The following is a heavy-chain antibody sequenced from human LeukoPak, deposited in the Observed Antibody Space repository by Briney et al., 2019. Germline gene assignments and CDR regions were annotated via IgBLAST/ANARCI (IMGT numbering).Heavy chain of an antibody. CDR2: INHSGST. CDR3: AILGSGRYYYMDV. J-gene: IGHJ6*03. CDR1: GGSFSGYY. V-gene: IGHV4-34*01. Sequence: TSETLSLTCAVYGGSFSGYYWSWICQPPGKGLEWIGEINHSGSTNYNPSLKSRVTISVDTSKNQFSLKLSSVTAADTAVYYCAILGSGRYYYMDVWGKGTTVTISS. D-gene: IGHD1-26*01.